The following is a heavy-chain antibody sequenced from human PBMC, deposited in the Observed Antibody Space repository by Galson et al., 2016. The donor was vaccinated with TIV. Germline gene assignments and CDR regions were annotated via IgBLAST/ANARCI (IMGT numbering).Heavy chain of an antibody. D-gene: IGHD6-19*01. CDR2: MYSSGHT. CDR1: GGSISGGVYF. J-gene: IGHJ3*01. CDR3: ARAYSSGWDNGDDAFDV. V-gene: IGHV4-61*02. Sequence: TLSLTCTVSGGSISGGVYFWSWIRQPAGKGLEWIGRMYSSGHTNYNPSLKSRVTVSVDTSKDQFSLKLSSVTAADTAIYYCARAYSSGWDNGDDAFDVWGQGTVVTVSS.